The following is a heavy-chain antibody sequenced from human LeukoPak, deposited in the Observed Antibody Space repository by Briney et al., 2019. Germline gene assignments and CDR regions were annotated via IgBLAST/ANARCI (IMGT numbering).Heavy chain of an antibody. D-gene: IGHD6-19*01. J-gene: IGHJ6*02. Sequence: GGSLRLSCAASGFTFSSYAVSWVRQAPGKGLEWVAAISGSGGNTYDADSVKGRFTISRDNSKNTLYLQMNSLRGEDTAVYYCAKGIAVAGGWNYGMDVWGQGTTVTVSS. CDR2: ISGSGGNT. CDR1: GFTFSSYA. V-gene: IGHV3-23*01. CDR3: AKGIAVAGGWNYGMDV.